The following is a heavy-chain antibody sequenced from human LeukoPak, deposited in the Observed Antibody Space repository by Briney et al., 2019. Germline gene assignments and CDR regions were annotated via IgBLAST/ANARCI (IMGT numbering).Heavy chain of an antibody. Sequence: PGGSLRLSCAASGFTFSIHGMNWVRQGPGKGLEWVSGITGSRGSTYYADSVKGRFTISRDNSKNTVYLQMNSLRAEDTAVYYCARDLSLIALTDWGQGTLVTVSS. V-gene: IGHV3-23*01. CDR1: GFTFSIHG. CDR2: ITGSRGST. J-gene: IGHJ4*02. D-gene: IGHD3-22*01. CDR3: ARDLSLIALTD.